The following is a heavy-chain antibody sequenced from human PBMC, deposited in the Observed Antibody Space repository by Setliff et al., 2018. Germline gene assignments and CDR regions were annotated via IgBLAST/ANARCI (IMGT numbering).Heavy chain of an antibody. CDR2: MYYSGST. J-gene: IGHJ5*02. D-gene: IGHD3-3*01. CDR3: AGGLPGDYDFNCFDT. V-gene: IGHV4-39*07. Sequence: PSETLSLTCSVSGGSISSGSYYWGWIRQSPGKGLEWIGSMYYSGSTYYNPSLKGRVTLSVDTTKNQFSLKLTSMTAADTAVYYCAGGLPGDYDFNCFDTWGQGALVTVSS. CDR1: GGSISSGSYY.